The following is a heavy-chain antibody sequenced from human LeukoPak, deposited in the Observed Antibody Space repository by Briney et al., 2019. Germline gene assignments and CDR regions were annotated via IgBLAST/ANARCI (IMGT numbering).Heavy chain of an antibody. V-gene: IGHV4-30-2*01. CDR2: IYHSGST. J-gene: IGHJ3*02. Sequence: SQTLSLTCAVSGGSISSGGYSWSWIRQPPGKGLEWIGYIYHSGSTYYNPSLKSRVTISVDRSKNQFSLKLSSVTAADTAVYYCARGSGGYYDSRGYLSAAFDIWGQGIMVTVSS. CDR1: GGSISSGGYS. CDR3: ARGSGGYYDSRGYLSAAFDI. D-gene: IGHD3-22*01.